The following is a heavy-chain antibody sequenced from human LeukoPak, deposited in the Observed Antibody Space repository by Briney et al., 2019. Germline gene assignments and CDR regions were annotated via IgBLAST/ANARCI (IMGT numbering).Heavy chain of an antibody. CDR2: IYYAGST. J-gene: IGHJ3*02. V-gene: IGHV4-59*01. CDR1: GGSIGSYY. D-gene: IGHD6-19*01. Sequence: PSETLSLTCTVSGGSIGSYYWSWIRQPPGKGLEWIGYIYYAGSTDYNPSLKSRATISVDTSKNQFSLKLSSVTAADTAVYYCARPFSGRGDTFDTWGQGTMVTVSS. CDR3: ARPFSGRGDTFDT.